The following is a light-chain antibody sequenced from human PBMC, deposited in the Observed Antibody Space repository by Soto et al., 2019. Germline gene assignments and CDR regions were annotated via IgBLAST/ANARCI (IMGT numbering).Light chain of an antibody. CDR1: QSVSSNY. V-gene: IGKV3-20*01. CDR2: ATS. J-gene: IGKJ2*03. Sequence: EIVLTQSPGTLSLSLGERATLSCRASQSVSSNYLAWYQQKPGQAPRLLIYATSSRATGIPDRFSGSGSGTDCTRTISRLEPEDFEVYYCQQYGNSPRYSFGQGTKLEIK. CDR3: QQYGNSPRYS.